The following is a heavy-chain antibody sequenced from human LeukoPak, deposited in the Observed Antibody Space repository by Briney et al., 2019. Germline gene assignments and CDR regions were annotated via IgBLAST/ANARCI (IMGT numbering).Heavy chain of an antibody. CDR2: IYYSGST. J-gene: IGHJ4*02. D-gene: IGHD1-26*01. CDR3: ARLNTSGSYPLIDY. Sequence: PSETLSLTCTVSGGSISSYYWSWIRQPPGKGLEWIGYIYYSGSTNYNPSLKSRVTISVDTSKNQFSLKLSSVTAADTAVYYCARLNTSGSYPLIDYWGQGTLVTVSS. V-gene: IGHV4-59*08. CDR1: GGSISSYY.